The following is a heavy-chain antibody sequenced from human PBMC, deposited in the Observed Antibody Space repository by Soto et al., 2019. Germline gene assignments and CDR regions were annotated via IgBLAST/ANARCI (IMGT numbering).Heavy chain of an antibody. CDR1: GFTFSSYG. D-gene: IGHD1-26*01. CDR2: IWYDGSNK. Sequence: QVQLVESGGGVVQPGRSLRLSCAASGFTFSSYGMHWVRQAPGKGLEWVAVIWYDGSNKYYADSVKGRFTISRDNSKNTLYLQMNSLRAEDTAVYYCATLGHSGSYTDYWGQGTLVTVSS. CDR3: ATLGHSGSYTDY. V-gene: IGHV3-33*01. J-gene: IGHJ4*02.